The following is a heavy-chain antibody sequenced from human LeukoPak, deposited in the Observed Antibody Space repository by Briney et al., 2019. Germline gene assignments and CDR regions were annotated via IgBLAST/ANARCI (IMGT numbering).Heavy chain of an antibody. CDR1: GGSIGGHTFY. D-gene: IGHD6-19*01. CDR3: ARLTALAGHRGAFDI. Sequence: SETLSRTCNVSGGSIGGHTFYWDWLRQPPGKGLEWIATIYNNGNTFYNPSLKSRVAISIDMSKSQFSLHLSSVTAADTAIYYCARLTALAGHRGAFDIWGPGTMVTVSS. CDR2: IYNNGNT. J-gene: IGHJ3*02. V-gene: IGHV4-39*01.